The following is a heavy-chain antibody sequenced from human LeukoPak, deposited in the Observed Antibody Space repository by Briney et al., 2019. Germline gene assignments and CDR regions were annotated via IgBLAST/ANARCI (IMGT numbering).Heavy chain of an antibody. CDR2: SYYSGST. V-gene: IGHV4-30-4*01. CDR1: GGSISSGDYY. Sequence: SETLSLTCTVSGGSISSGDYYWSWIRQPPGKGLEWIGYSYYSGSTYYNSSLKSRATISVDTSKNQFSLKLSSVTAADTAVYYCARAYDSSGYYLLGYWGQGTLVTVSS. CDR3: ARAYDSSGYYLLGY. J-gene: IGHJ4*02. D-gene: IGHD3-22*01.